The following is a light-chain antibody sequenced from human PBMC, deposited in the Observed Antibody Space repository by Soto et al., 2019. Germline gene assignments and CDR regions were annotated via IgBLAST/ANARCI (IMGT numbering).Light chain of an antibody. J-gene: IGKJ3*01. Sequence: DIVMTQSPDSLAVSLGERATINCKSSQSVLYSSNNKNYLAWYQQKPGQPPKLLIYWASTRESGVPDRFSGSGSGTDFTLTINSLQAEDVAVYYCQQYYSTPRTFGPGTKVDIK. CDR3: QQYYSTPRT. V-gene: IGKV4-1*01. CDR2: WAS. CDR1: QSVLYSSNNKNY.